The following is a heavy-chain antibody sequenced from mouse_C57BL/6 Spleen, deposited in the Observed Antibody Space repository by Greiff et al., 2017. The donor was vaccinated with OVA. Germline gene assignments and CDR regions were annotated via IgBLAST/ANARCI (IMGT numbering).Heavy chain of an antibody. CDR1: GYTFTDYY. J-gene: IGHJ3*01. Sequence: VQLQQSGPELVKPGASVKISCKASGYTFTDYYMNWVKQSHGKSLEWIGDINPNNGGTSYNQKFKGKATLTVDKSSSTAYMELRSLTSEDSAVYYCARWGIGAWFAYWGQGTLVTVSA. D-gene: IGHD2-14*01. CDR3: ARWGIGAWFAY. V-gene: IGHV1-26*01. CDR2: INPNNGGT.